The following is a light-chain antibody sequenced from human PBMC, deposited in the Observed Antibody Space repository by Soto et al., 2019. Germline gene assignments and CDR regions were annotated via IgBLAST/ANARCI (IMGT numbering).Light chain of an antibody. Sequence: DIQMTQSPSTLSASVGDSVTITCRASQSVSGWLAWYQQKPGKAPKLLIYDASTLQSVVPSKLSGSGSGTEFTLSISSLQPDDFATYYCQQYNSYWTFGQGTKVVLK. CDR1: QSVSGW. CDR2: DAS. V-gene: IGKV1-5*01. CDR3: QQYNSYWT. J-gene: IGKJ1*01.